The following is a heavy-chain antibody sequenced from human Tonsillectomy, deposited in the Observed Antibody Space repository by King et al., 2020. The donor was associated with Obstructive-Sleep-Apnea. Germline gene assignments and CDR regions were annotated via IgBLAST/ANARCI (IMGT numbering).Heavy chain of an antibody. D-gene: IGHD3-22*01. J-gene: IGHJ3*02. Sequence: VQLQQSGPGLGKPSQTLSLTCAISGDSVSSKSVAWNWIRQSPSRGLEWLGRIFYRSKWYSDYAVSVKSRITINPDTFRNQFSLQLNSVTPEDTAVYSCARVLYDTSWSTFDIWGQGTMVTVSS. V-gene: IGHV6-1*01. CDR2: IFYRSKWYS. CDR1: GDSVSSKSVA. CDR3: ARVLYDTSWSTFDI.